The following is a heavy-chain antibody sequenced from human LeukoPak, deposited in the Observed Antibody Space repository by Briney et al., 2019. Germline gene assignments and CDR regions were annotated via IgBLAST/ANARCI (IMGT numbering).Heavy chain of an antibody. CDR1: GFTFSIYA. D-gene: IGHD2-15*01. CDR2: ISDSGGRT. Sequence: GGSLRLSCAASGFTFSIYAMSWVRQAPGKGLGWVSVISDSGGRTYYTDSVRGRFTISRDNSKNTVYLLMNSLRADDTAVYYCARDGNPYCSGGNCFLDHWGQGTLVSDSS. V-gene: IGHV3-23*01. CDR3: ARDGNPYCSGGNCFLDH. J-gene: IGHJ4*02.